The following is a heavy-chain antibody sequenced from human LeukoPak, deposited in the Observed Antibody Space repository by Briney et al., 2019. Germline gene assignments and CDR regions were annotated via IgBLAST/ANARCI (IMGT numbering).Heavy chain of an antibody. V-gene: IGHV3-23*01. CDR3: AKNYDSSGCIDY. CDR1: GFTFSSYA. D-gene: IGHD3-22*01. Sequence: GGSLRLSCAASGFTFSSYAMSWVRQAPGKGLDWVSAISGSGGSTYYADSVKGRFTISRDNSKNTLYLQMNSLRAEDTAVYYCAKNYDSSGCIDYWGQGTLVTVSS. CDR2: ISGSGGST. J-gene: IGHJ4*02.